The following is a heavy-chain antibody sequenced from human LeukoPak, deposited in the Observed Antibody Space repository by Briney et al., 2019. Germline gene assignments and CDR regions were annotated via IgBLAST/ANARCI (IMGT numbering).Heavy chain of an antibody. CDR2: ISSSSSTI. V-gene: IGHV3-48*01. D-gene: IGHD3-22*01. CDR1: GFTFSSYS. Sequence: GGSLRLSCAASGFTFSSYSMNWVRQAPGKGLEWVSYISSSSSTIYYADSVKGRFTISRDNAKNSLYLQMNSLRAEDTAVYYCARDLLYYYDSSGYPYGMDVWGQGTTSPSP. CDR3: ARDLLYYYDSSGYPYGMDV. J-gene: IGHJ6*02.